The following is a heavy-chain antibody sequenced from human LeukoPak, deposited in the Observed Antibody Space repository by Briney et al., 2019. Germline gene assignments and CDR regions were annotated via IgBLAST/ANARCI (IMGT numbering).Heavy chain of an antibody. Sequence: GGSLRLSCTASGFTFCDYAMSWVRQAPGKGLEWVGFIRSKAYGGTTEYAASVKGRFTISRDGSKSIAYLQMNSLKTEDTAVYYCTRTFSQYDSSGYYPEYFQHWGQGTLVTVSS. D-gene: IGHD3-22*01. CDR3: TRTFSQYDSSGYYPEYFQH. CDR1: GFTFCDYA. J-gene: IGHJ1*01. V-gene: IGHV3-49*04. CDR2: IRSKAYGGTT.